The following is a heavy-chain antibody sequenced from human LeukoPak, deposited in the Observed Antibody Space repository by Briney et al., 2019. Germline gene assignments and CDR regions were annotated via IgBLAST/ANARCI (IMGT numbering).Heavy chain of an antibody. J-gene: IGHJ4*02. V-gene: IGHV3-7*05. Sequence: PGGPLRLSCAASGFTFSRYWMTWVGQTPGKGLEGVANIKPDGSVKYYVDSVKGRFTISRDNAKNSLYLQMNSLRAEDTALYYCARDRGGQWVELLLDSWGQGTLVTVSP. D-gene: IGHD3-10*01. CDR1: GFTFSRYW. CDR2: IKPDGSVK. CDR3: ARDRGGQWVELLLDS.